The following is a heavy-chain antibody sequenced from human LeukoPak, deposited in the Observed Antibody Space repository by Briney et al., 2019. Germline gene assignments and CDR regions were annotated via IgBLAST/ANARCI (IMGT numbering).Heavy chain of an antibody. Sequence: PSETLSLTCTVSGGSLSSYYWSWIRQPPGKGLEWIGYIYYSGSTNYNPSLKSRVTISVDTSKNQFSLKLSSVTAADTAVYYCARWGGWLQPNFDYWGQGTLVTVSS. CDR3: ARWGGWLQPNFDY. J-gene: IGHJ4*02. CDR2: IYYSGST. D-gene: IGHD5-24*01. CDR1: GGSLSSYY. V-gene: IGHV4-59*08.